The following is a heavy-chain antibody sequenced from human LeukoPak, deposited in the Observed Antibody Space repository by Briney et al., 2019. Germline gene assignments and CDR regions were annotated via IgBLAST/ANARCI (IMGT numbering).Heavy chain of an antibody. CDR3: ASVRSGDTRDFDY. J-gene: IGHJ4*02. V-gene: IGHV3-21*01. Sequence: GGPLRLSCAASGFIFSTYNMNWVRQAPGKGPEWVSSIISTSDTYYADSVKGRFTISRDNAKNSLYLQMNSLRAEDTAIYYCASVRSGDTRDFDYWGQGTLVTVSS. CDR1: GFIFSTYN. CDR2: IISTSDT. D-gene: IGHD4-17*01.